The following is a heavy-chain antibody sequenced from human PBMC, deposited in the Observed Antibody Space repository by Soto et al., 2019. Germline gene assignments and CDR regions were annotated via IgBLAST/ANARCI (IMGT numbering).Heavy chain of an antibody. CDR2: IHYTGST. D-gene: IGHD6-13*01. V-gene: IGHV4-59*01. CDR1: GASISSYY. CDR3: ARDSSRSGWLDP. J-gene: IGHJ5*02. Sequence: QVQLQESGPGLVKPSETLSLTCTVSGASISSYYWTWIRQPPGKGLEWIGYIHYTGSTYYNPSLKSRVTRSLDTSKNQFSLKLSSVTAADTAVFYCARDSSRSGWLDPWGQGTLVTVSS.